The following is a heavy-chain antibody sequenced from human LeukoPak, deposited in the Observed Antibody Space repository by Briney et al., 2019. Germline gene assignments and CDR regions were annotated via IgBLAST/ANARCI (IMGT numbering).Heavy chain of an antibody. CDR3: ARAAYDSSGYLTL. V-gene: IGHV3-7*01. CDR1: GFTFSNYW. D-gene: IGHD3-22*01. CDR2: IKQDGSEK. J-gene: IGHJ4*02. Sequence: QPGGSLRLSCAASGFTFSNYWMTWVRQAPGKGLEWVANIKQDGSEKYYVDFVKGRFTISRDNSKNTLYLQMNSLRAEDTALYYCARAAYDSSGYLTLWGQGALVTVSS.